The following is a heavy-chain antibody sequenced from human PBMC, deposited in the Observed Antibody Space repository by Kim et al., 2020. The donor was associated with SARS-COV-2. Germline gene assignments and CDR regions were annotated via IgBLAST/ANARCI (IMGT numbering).Heavy chain of an antibody. CDR1: GFTFSYYS. Sequence: GGSLRLSCAASGFTFSYYSMNWVRQAPGKGLEWVSSISSSSSYIYYADSVKGRFAISRDNAKNSLYLQMNSLRAEDTAVYYCARTYSSSWSSYAFDIWGQGTMVTVSS. CDR2: ISSSSSYI. J-gene: IGHJ3*02. CDR3: ARTYSSSWSSYAFDI. V-gene: IGHV3-21*01. D-gene: IGHD6-13*01.